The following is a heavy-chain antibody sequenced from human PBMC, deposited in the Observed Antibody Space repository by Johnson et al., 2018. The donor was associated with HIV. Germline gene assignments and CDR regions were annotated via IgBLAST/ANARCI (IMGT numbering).Heavy chain of an antibody. CDR3: TRASWVGVSERHAFDS. CDR2: IRSRAYGGTP. V-gene: IGHV3-49*04. Sequence: VQLVESGGGLVQPGRSLRLSCPASGFTFGDYAMSWVRQAPGKGLEWVGFIRSRAYGGTPEYAASVTGRFTISRDDSKSIAYLQMHSRKTEDTAVYYCTRASWVGVSERHAFDSWGQGTMVIVSS. D-gene: IGHD1-26*01. J-gene: IGHJ3*02. CDR1: GFTFGDYA.